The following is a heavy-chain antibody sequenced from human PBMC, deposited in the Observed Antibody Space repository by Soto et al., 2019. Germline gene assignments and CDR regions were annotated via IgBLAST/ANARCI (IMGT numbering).Heavy chain of an antibody. V-gene: IGHV1-18*01. CDR3: ARDIVVVVAATSIDY. D-gene: IGHD2-15*01. J-gene: IGHJ4*02. CDR2: ISAYNGNT. Sequence: GASVKVSCKASGYTFTSYGISWVRQAPGQGLEWMGWISAYNGNTNYAQKLQGRVTMTTDTSTSTAYMELRSLRSDDTAAYYCARDIVVVVAATSIDYWGQGTLVTVSS. CDR1: GYTFTSYG.